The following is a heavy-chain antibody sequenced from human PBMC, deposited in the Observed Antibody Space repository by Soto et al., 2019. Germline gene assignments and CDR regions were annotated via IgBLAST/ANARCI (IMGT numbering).Heavy chain of an antibody. Sequence: QVQLVQSGAEVKKPGSSVKLSCKASGDSFNTFAVTWVRQAPGQGPEWMGGIIPNFDTPNYAQKFQGRVTIIAYKSTSTPYMERSSLRSEDTAVYYCARPYYDSSGYYLWYFDYWGQGTLVTVSS. V-gene: IGHV1-69*06. J-gene: IGHJ4*02. D-gene: IGHD3-22*01. CDR3: ARPYYDSSGYYLWYFDY. CDR2: IIPNFDTP. CDR1: GDSFNTFA.